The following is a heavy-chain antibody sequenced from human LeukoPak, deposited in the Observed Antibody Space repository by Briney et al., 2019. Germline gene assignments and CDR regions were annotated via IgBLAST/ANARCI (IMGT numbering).Heavy chain of an antibody. Sequence: PGGSLRLSCAASGFTFSSYAMHWVRQAPGKGLEWVAVKSYDGSNKYYADSVKGRFTISRDNSKNTLFLQMNSLRAEDTAVYYCARAPEWVLCWYFDLWGRGTVVTVSS. V-gene: IGHV3-30-3*01. CDR3: ARAPEWVLCWYFDL. CDR2: KSYDGSNK. D-gene: IGHD3-3*01. CDR1: GFTFSSYA. J-gene: IGHJ2*01.